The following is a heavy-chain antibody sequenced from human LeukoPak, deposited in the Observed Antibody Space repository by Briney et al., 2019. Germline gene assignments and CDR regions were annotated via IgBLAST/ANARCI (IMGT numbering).Heavy chain of an antibody. Sequence: GASVKVSCKASGYTFSSYDINWVRQATGQGLEWMGWMNPSGGNTGYAQKFQGRVTMTRTTSISTAYMELSSLRSEDTAVYYCARGMVLRDGYYYSYYMDVWGKGTTVTVSS. CDR3: ARGMVLRDGYYYSYYMDV. D-gene: IGHD4/OR15-4a*01. CDR1: GYTFSSYD. CDR2: MNPSGGNT. V-gene: IGHV1-8*01. J-gene: IGHJ6*03.